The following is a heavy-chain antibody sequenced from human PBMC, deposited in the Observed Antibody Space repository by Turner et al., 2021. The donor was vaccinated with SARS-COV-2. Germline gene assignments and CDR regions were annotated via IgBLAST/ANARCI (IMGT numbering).Heavy chain of an antibody. CDR2: VSGTGSST. CDR1: GFTFSDYA. V-gene: IGHV3-23*01. CDR3: AKSIPSTGFVFDY. D-gene: IGHD3-9*01. Sequence: EVQVLESGGRLVQPGGSLRLSCAASGFTFSDYAMSWVRQAPGKGLQWVSTVSGTGSSTYYADSVKGRFSISRDNSKNTLYLQLISLRADDTAVYYCAKSIPSTGFVFDYWGQGTLVTDSS. J-gene: IGHJ4*02.